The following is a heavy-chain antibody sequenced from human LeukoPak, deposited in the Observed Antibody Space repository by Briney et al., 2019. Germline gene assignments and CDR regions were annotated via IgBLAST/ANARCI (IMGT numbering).Heavy chain of an antibody. CDR3: ASRSGAGFDY. CDR1: GGSISSYY. CDR2: IYYSGST. J-gene: IGHJ4*02. Sequence: PSETLSLTCTVSGGSISSYYWSWIRQPPGKELEWIGYIYYSGSTNYNPSLKSRVTISVDTSKNQFSLKLSSVSAADTAVYYCASRSGAGFDYWGQGTLVTVSS. D-gene: IGHD2-15*01. V-gene: IGHV4-59*01.